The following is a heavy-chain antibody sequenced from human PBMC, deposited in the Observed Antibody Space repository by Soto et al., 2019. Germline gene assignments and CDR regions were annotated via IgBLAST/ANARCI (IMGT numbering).Heavy chain of an antibody. D-gene: IGHD3-3*01. V-gene: IGHV1-18*01. CDR2: ISGDDGNT. CDR1: GSTFTIQC. CDR3: ALDWSPSMGYYGWDV. J-gene: IGHJ6*02. Sequence: ASVKVSCKASGSTFTIQCVKWVRQAPGQGLEWVGGISGDDGNTKYAEKLQGRVTMTTDTSTGTTYMELRGLRSDDTAVYYCALDWSPSMGYYGWDVWGQGTTVTVSS.